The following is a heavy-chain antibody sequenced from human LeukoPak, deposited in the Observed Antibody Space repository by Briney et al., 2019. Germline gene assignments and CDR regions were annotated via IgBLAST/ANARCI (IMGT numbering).Heavy chain of an antibody. CDR1: GYIFSNYG. D-gene: IGHD3-9*01. CDR3: ARDSSDVLTGYYHF. CDR2: INPNSGRT. J-gene: IGHJ4*02. V-gene: IGHV1-2*02. Sequence: PGASVKVSCKASGYIFSNYGFSWVRQAPGQGLEWMGWINPNSGRTNYAPKFQGRVTLTTDTSISTAYMELSSLISGATALYFCARDSSDVLTGYYHFWGQGTLVTVSS.